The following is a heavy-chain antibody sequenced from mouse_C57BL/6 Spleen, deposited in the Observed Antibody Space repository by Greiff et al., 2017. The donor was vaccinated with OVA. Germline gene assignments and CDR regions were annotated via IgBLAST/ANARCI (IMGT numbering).Heavy chain of an antibody. Sequence: QVQLQQPGAELVKPGASVKMSCKASGYTFTSYWITWVKQRPGQGLEWIGDIYPGSGSTNYNEKFKSKATLTVDTSSSTAYMQLSSLTSEDSAVYYCASRYYDYDGDYAMDYWGQGTSVTVSS. D-gene: IGHD2-4*01. V-gene: IGHV1-55*01. J-gene: IGHJ4*01. CDR3: ASRYYDYDGDYAMDY. CDR1: GYTFTSYW. CDR2: IYPGSGST.